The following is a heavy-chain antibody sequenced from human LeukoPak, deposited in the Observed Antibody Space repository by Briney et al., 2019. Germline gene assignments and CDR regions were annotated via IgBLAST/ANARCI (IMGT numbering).Heavy chain of an antibody. V-gene: IGHV3-11*04. Sequence: PGGSLRLSCAASGFRFDSFYMGWIRQVPGKGLDYIALISASGAVPYYAESVEGRFTISRDNAKNSVPLQMSSLSADDTAIYYCARSLIVASEDYWGQGTQVIVSS. J-gene: IGHJ4*02. CDR2: ISASGAVP. CDR3: ARSLIVASEDY. CDR1: GFRFDSFY. D-gene: IGHD3-22*01.